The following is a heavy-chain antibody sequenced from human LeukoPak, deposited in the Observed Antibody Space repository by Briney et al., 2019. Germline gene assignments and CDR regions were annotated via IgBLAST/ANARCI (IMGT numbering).Heavy chain of an antibody. V-gene: IGHV3-48*04. CDR3: ARAAIVGATSGAFDI. D-gene: IGHD1-26*01. CDR1: GFTFSSYS. J-gene: IGHJ3*02. Sequence: GGSLRLSCAASGFTFSSYSMMWVRQAPGKGLEWVSNISRSGSTIYYADSVKGRFTISRDNAKNSLYLQMNSLRAEDTAVYYCARAAIVGATSGAFDIWGQGTMVTVSS. CDR2: ISRSGSTI.